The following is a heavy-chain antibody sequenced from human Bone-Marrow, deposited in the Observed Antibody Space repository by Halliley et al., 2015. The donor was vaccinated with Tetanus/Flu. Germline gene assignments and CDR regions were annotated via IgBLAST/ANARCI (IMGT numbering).Heavy chain of an antibody. CDR2: IYPGGST. D-gene: IGHD3-10*01. Sequence: TLSLTCTVSGDSISSSTYYWAWIRQPPGKGLEWVGSIYPGGSTQYIPSLKSRLTMSVDSSKNQFSLRLSSVSAADTAVYYCSRHRTNNYGPGCPFDYWGQGTLVTVSS. CDR1: GDSISSSTYY. CDR3: SRHRTNNYGPGCPFDY. V-gene: IGHV4-39*01. J-gene: IGHJ4*02.